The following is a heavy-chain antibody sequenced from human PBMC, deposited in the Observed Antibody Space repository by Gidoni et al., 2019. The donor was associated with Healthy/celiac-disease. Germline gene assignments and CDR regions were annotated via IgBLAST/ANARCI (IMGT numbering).Heavy chain of an antibody. CDR1: GGSISSRSYY. Sequence: QLQLQESGPGLVQPSETLSLTCPVSGGSISSRSYYWGWIRQPPGKGLEWIGRIYYSGSTYYNPSLKSRVTISVDTSKNQFSLKLSSVTAADTAVYYCARVVRLGELSLPTGFDYWGQGTLVTVSS. J-gene: IGHJ4*02. V-gene: IGHV4-39*01. D-gene: IGHD3-16*02. CDR2: IYYSGST. CDR3: ARVVRLGELSLPTGFDY.